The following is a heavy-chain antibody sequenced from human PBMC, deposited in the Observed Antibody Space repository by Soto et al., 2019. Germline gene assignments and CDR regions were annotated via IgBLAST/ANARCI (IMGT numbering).Heavy chain of an antibody. J-gene: IGHJ4*02. CDR3: ARPPGYISDWYYFDL. CDR2: IGPKSGGT. Sequence: QVQLVQSGAEVKKPGASVKVSCEASGYTFIDYYMHWVRQAPGQGFEWMGRIGPKSGGTNYAQKFQRRVTMTWDTSFNTAYMELSSLMSEDTAVYYCARPPGYISDWYYFDLWGQGTLVTVSS. V-gene: IGHV1-2*02. D-gene: IGHD6-19*01. CDR1: GYTFIDYY.